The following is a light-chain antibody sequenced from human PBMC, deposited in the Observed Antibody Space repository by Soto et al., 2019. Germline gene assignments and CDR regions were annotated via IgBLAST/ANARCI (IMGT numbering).Light chain of an antibody. CDR2: AAS. CDR3: QHFKSFPIT. CDR1: QSISSY. Sequence: DIQITQSPSSLSASVGDRVTITCRASQSISSYLNWYQQKPGKAPKLLSYAASTLQSGVPSRFSGSGSGTDCTLTISSLQPEDFATYYCQHFKSFPITFGQGTRLEI. V-gene: IGKV1-39*01. J-gene: IGKJ5*01.